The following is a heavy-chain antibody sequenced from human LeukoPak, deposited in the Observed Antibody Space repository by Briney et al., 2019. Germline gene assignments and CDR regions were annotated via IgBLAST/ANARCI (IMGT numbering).Heavy chain of an antibody. CDR2: IKQDGSEK. CDR3: ARYCGGDCYGMDV. Sequence: PGGSLRLSCAASGFIFSSNYMSWVRQAPGKGLEWVANIKQDGSEKDYVDSVKGRFTISRDNAKNSLYLQMNSLRAEDTAVYYCARYCGGDCYGMDVWGQGTTVTVSS. V-gene: IGHV3-7*01. D-gene: IGHD2-21*02. J-gene: IGHJ6*02. CDR1: GFIFSSNY.